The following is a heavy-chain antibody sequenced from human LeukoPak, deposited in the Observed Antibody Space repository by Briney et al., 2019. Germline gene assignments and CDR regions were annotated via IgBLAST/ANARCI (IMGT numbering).Heavy chain of an antibody. CDR3: AKGDKEWLRSPIDY. V-gene: IGHV3-30*18. D-gene: IGHD5-12*01. Sequence: PGRSLRLSCAASGFTFSSYGMHWVRQAPGKGLEWVAVISYDGGNKYYADSVKGRFTISRDNSKNTLYLQMNSLRAEDTAVYYCAKGDKEWLRSPIDYWGQGTLVTVSS. J-gene: IGHJ4*02. CDR2: ISYDGGNK. CDR1: GFTFSSYG.